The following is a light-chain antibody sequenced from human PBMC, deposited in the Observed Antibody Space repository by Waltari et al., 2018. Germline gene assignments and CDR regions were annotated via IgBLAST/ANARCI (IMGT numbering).Light chain of an antibody. CDR2: DAS. CDR3: LQSYYVLIFT. J-gene: IGKJ3*01. V-gene: IGKV1-39*01. CDR1: QSVSNY. Sequence: IQMTQSPSSLSASVGDTVNITCRASQSVSNYLSWYQHKQGRAPELLIYDASTLQPGVPARVSGSGSGTDFTLSISSLQPEDFATYFFLQSYYVLIFTFFP.